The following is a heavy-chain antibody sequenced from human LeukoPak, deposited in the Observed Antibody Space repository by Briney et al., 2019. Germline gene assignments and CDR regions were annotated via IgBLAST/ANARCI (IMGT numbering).Heavy chain of an antibody. CDR2: INSDGSST. CDR3: ARQITISHMDV. D-gene: IGHD3-9*01. V-gene: IGHV3-74*01. J-gene: IGHJ6*03. Sequence: GGSLRLSCAASGFTFSSHWMYWVRQAPGKGLVWVSHINSDGSSTTYADSVKGRFTISRDNSKNTLYLQMNSLRAEDTAVYYCARQITISHMDVWGKGTTVTISS. CDR1: GFTFSSHW.